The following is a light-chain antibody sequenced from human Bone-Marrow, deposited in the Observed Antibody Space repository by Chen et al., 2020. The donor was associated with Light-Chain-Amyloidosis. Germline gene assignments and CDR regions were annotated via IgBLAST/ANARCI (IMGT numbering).Light chain of an antibody. CDR1: RSDFGPFNY. CDR2: DVN. Sequence: QSALTQPPSASGSPGQSVTIPRPGARSDFGPFNYVSWYQQHPGKAPKLIMFDVNRRPSGVPGRFSGSKSGNTASLTVSGLQPDDEADYYCSSFAVSKIVLFGGGTKLTVL. J-gene: IGLJ3*02. V-gene: IGLV2-8*01. CDR3: SSFAVSKIVL.